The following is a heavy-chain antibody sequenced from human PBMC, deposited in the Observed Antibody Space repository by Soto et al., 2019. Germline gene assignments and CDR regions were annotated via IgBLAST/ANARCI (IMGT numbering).Heavy chain of an antibody. V-gene: IGHV4-34*01. Sequence: SETLSLTCAVYGGSFSGYYWSWIRQPPGKGLEWIGEINHSGSTNYNSSLKSRVTISVDTSKNQFSLKLSSVTAADTAVYYFARGRYYDFWSGLGRYNWFDPWGQGTLVTVSS. CDR2: INHSGST. J-gene: IGHJ5*02. CDR3: ARGRYYDFWSGLGRYNWFDP. CDR1: GGSFSGYY. D-gene: IGHD3-3*01.